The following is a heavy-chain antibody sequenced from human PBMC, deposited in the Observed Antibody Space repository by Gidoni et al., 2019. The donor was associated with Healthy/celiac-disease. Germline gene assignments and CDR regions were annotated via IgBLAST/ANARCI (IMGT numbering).Heavy chain of an antibody. J-gene: IGHJ6*02. V-gene: IGHV3-15*01. D-gene: IGHD5-12*01. CDR2: IKSKTDGGTT. CDR1: GFTFSNAW. Sequence: EVQLVESGGGLVKPGGSLRLSCAASGFTFSNAWMSWVRQAPGKGLEWVGRIKSKTDGGTTDYAAPVKGRFTISRDDSKNTLYLQMNSLKTEDTAVYYCTTEAPYSGYDYADIWFNYYGMDVWGQGTTVTVSS. CDR3: TTEAPYSGYDYADIWFNYYGMDV.